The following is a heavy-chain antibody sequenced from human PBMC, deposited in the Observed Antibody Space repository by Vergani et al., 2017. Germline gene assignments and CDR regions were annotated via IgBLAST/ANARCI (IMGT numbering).Heavy chain of an antibody. D-gene: IGHD3-16*01. J-gene: IGHJ4*02. CDR3: ARLLSELRWGFAYWGEYXFDY. CDR2: INHSGST. Sequence: QVQLQQWGAGLLKPSETLSLTCAVYGGSFSGYYWSWIRQPPGKGLEWIGEINHSGSTNYNPSLKSRVTISVDTSKNQCSLKLSSVTAADTAVYYCARLLSELRWGFAYWGEYXFDYWGQGTLVTVSS. V-gene: IGHV4-34*01. CDR1: GGSFSGYY.